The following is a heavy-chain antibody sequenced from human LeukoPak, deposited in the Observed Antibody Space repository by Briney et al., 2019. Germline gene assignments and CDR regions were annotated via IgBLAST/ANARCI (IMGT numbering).Heavy chain of an antibody. CDR3: ARDKWRENYDSSGYYDY. D-gene: IGHD3-22*01. CDR1: GFTFSSYA. V-gene: IGHV3-64*01. J-gene: IGHJ4*02. Sequence: GGSLRLSCAASGFTFSSYAMHWVRQAPGKGLEYVSAIVSNGGSTYYANSVKGRFTISRDNSKNTLYLQMGSLRAEDMAVYYCARDKWRENYDSSGYYDYWGQGTLVTVSS. CDR2: IVSNGGST.